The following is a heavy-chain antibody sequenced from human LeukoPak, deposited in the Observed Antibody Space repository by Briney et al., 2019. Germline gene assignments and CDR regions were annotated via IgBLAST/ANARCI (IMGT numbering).Heavy chain of an antibody. CDR1: GFTFSGSA. Sequence: GGSLKLSCAASGFTFSGSAMHWVRQASGKGLEWVSRIRSKANSYATAYAASVKGRFAISRDDSKNTAYLQMNSLKTEDTAVYYCSSSDGPDYYYYYYMDVWGKGATVTVSS. D-gene: IGHD5-24*01. J-gene: IGHJ6*03. CDR3: SSSDGPDYYYYYYMDV. V-gene: IGHV3-73*01. CDR2: IRSKANSYAT.